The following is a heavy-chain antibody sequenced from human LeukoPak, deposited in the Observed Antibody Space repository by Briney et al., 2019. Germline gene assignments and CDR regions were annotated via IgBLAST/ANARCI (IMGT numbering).Heavy chain of an antibody. Sequence: GRSLRLSCAASGFTLSSSAMHRVRQAPGKGLEWVAVISYDGSNKYYADSVKGRFSISRDNSKNTLYLQMSSLRDEDTAVYYCAGVSESGWYYFDYWVQGTLVTVSS. D-gene: IGHD6-19*01. J-gene: IGHJ4*02. CDR1: GFTLSSSA. CDR2: ISYDGSNK. CDR3: AGVSESGWYYFDY. V-gene: IGHV3-30*03.